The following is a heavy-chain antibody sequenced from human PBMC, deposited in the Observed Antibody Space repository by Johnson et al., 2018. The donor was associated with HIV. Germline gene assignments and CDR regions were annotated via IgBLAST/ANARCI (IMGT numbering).Heavy chain of an antibody. CDR2: IKCDGSEK. Sequence: MLLVESGGGLVKPGGSLRLSCAASGFTFSSSWMHWVCQAPEKGLDWVADIKCDGSEKYYVDSVKGRLTISRDNAKNSLYLQVNSLRAEDMTVYYCAREEGIQLWPRGAFDIWGQGTMVTVSS. V-gene: IGHV3-52*01. CDR1: GFTFSSSW. J-gene: IGHJ3*02. D-gene: IGHD5-18*01. CDR3: AREEGIQLWPRGAFDI.